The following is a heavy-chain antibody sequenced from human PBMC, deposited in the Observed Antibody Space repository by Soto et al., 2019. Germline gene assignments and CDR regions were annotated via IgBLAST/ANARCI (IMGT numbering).Heavy chain of an antibody. V-gene: IGHV4-30-4*01. CDR3: ARGRGYSYGLDP. CDR2: ISYSGTT. J-gene: IGHJ5*02. Sequence: PSETLSLICTVSGDSISSNNNYWSWIRQPPGEGLEWIGFISYSGTTSYSPSLKSRVAISLDTSKNQFSLSLSSVTAADTAVYYCARGRGYSYGLDPWGQGTLVTVS. CDR1: GDSISSNNNY. D-gene: IGHD5-18*01.